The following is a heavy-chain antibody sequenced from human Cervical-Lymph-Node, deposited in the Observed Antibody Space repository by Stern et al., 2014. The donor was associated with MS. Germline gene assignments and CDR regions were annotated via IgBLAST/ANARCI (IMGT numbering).Heavy chain of an antibody. CDR2: VSNEGSKQ. J-gene: IGHJ4*02. V-gene: IGHV3-30-3*01. D-gene: IGHD2-15*01. Sequence: VQLVESGGGVVQPGRSLRLSCAASGFIFSNYAMHWVRQAPGKGLDWVAVVSNEGSKQFYADSVKGRFTISRDNANNTLYLQMNSLRPEDTAVYYCVRDTCRGGGCYFRYWGQGILITVSS. CDR1: GFIFSNYA. CDR3: VRDTCRGGGCYFRY.